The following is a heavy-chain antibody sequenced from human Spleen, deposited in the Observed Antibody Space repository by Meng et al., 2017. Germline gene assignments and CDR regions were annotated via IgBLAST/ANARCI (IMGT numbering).Heavy chain of an antibody. V-gene: IGHV4-34*01. CDR1: GVSLSGDY. Sequence: GQVPQGGAGLLKPSEPLSLTCAVSGVSLSGDYWSWIRQPPGKGLEWIGEINHRGKTTYNPSLKSRVTMSIDTSEKQFSLKLSSVTAADTAVYYCARDAGDLWGQGTLVTVSS. CDR2: INHRGKT. CDR3: ARDAGDL. J-gene: IGHJ5*02.